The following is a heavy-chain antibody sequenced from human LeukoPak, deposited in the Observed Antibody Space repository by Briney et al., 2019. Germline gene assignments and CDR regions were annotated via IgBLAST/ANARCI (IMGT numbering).Heavy chain of an antibody. D-gene: IGHD1-14*01. CDR3: AKDSFPYNGRWDAFDI. CDR2: IDGADGGG. J-gene: IGHJ3*02. CDR1: GFTFRNYA. V-gene: IGHV3-23*01. Sequence: GGSLRLSCVASGFTFRNYAMSWVRQAPEKGLEWVSSIDGADGGGHYIDSVRGRFTISRDNSRNTLYLQMNSLRAEDTAVYYCAKDSFPYNGRWDAFDIWGQGTMVTVSS.